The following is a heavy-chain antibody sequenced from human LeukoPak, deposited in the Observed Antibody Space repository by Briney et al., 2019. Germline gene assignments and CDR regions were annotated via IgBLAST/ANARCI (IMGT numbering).Heavy chain of an antibody. CDR1: GGSISSYY. J-gene: IGHJ4*02. CDR3: ARTSSGWYEDY. CDR2: IYYSGST. D-gene: IGHD6-19*01. Sequence: SETLSLTCTVSGGSISSYYWSWIRQPPGKGLEWIGYIYYSGSTNYNPSLKSRVTISVDTSKNQFSLKLSSVTAADTAVYYCARTSSGWYEDYWGQGTLVTVSS. V-gene: IGHV4-59*12.